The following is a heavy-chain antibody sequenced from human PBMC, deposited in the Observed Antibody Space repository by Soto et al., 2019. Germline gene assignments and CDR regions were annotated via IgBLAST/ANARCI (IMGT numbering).Heavy chain of an antibody. CDR3: ARHQYSSGWSDY. CDR1: GFTFSSYG. Sequence: GGSLRLSCAASGFTFSSYGMHWVRQAPGKGLEWVAVIWYDGSNKFYADSVKGRFTISRDNSKNTLYLQMNSLRAEDTALYYCARHQYSSGWSDYWGQGTLVTVSS. D-gene: IGHD6-19*01. V-gene: IGHV3-33*01. J-gene: IGHJ4*02. CDR2: IWYDGSNK.